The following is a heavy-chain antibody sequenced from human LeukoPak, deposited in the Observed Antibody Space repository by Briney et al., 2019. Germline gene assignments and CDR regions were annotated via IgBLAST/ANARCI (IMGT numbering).Heavy chain of an antibody. J-gene: IGHJ4*02. D-gene: IGHD3-3*01. V-gene: IGHV4-34*01. CDR3: ARGPRAGFGVVITRVSLDY. Sequence: SETLSLTCAVYGGSFSGYYWSWIRQPPGKGLEWIGEINHSGSTNYNPSLKSRVTISVDTSKNQFSLKLSSVTAADTAVYYCARGPRAGFGVVITRVSLDYWGQGTLVTVSS. CDR1: GGSFSGYY. CDR2: INHSGST.